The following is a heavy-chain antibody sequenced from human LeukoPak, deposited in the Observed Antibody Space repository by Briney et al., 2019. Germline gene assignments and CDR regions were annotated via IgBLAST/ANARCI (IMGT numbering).Heavy chain of an antibody. V-gene: IGHV3-21*01. D-gene: IGHD6-13*01. CDR1: GFTFSSYG. CDR3: ARVGVEQYLVLSYSMDV. Sequence: PGGSLRLSCAASGFTFSSYGMHWVRQAPGKGLEWVSSISSSGSLIYYADSVRGRFTVSRDNAKNSLHLQMNSLRAEDTAVYYCARVGVEQYLVLSYSMDVWGKGTTVTVS. J-gene: IGHJ6*03. CDR2: ISSSGSLI.